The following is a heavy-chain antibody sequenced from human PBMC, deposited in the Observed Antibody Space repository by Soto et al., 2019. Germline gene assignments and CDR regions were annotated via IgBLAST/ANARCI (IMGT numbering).Heavy chain of an antibody. V-gene: IGHV3-9*01. CDR1: GFTFDDYA. Sequence: EVQLVESGGGLVQPGRSLRLSCAASGFTFDDYAMHWVRRVPGKGLAWVSSISWNSNIIGYADSVKGRFTISRDNAKNSLYLQMNSLRPEDTALYYCAKGDPDGFCSGGRCYFDYWGQGTLVTVSS. J-gene: IGHJ4*02. D-gene: IGHD2-15*01. CDR2: ISWNSNII. CDR3: AKGDPDGFCSGGRCYFDY.